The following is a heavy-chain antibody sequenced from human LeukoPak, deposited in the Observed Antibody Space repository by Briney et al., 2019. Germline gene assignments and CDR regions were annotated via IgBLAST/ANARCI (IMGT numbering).Heavy chain of an antibody. V-gene: IGHV3-7*01. J-gene: IGHJ6*02. CDR2: IKEDESEK. CDR3: ARVRTLWTYYGMDV. D-gene: IGHD3/OR15-3a*01. Sequence: QPGGSLRLSCAASGFTVSSNYMSWVREAPGKGLEWVANIKEDESEKYYVDSVKGRFTISRDNAKNSLYLQMNSLRAEDTAMYYCARVRTLWTYYGMDVWGQGTTVTVSS. CDR1: GFTVSSNY.